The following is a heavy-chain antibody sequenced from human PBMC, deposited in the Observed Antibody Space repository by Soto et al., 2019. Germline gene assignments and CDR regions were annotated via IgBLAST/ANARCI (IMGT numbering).Heavy chain of an antibody. CDR3: EKVYRPTQCYSSSYAFDI. Sequence: EVQLLESGGGLVQPGGSLRLSCAASGFTFSSYAMSWVRQAPGKGLEWVSAISGSGGSTYYADSVKGRFTISRDNSKNTRYLQMNSLRAEDTAVYYCEKVYRPTQCYSSSYAFDIWGQGTMVTVSS. CDR2: ISGSGGST. V-gene: IGHV3-23*01. CDR1: GFTFSSYA. D-gene: IGHD6-13*01. J-gene: IGHJ3*02.